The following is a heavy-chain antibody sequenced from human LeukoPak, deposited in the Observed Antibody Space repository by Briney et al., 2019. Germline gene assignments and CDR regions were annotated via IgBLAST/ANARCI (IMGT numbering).Heavy chain of an antibody. Sequence: PSETLSLTCGFYGGSFSGYSWSWVRQPPGKGLEWIGEINDSGSTNYNPSLKSRVTISVDTSKNQFSLKLSSVTAADTAVYYCARYSSGWKQFYYYYGMDVWGQGTTVTVSS. V-gene: IGHV4-34*01. CDR1: GGSFSGYS. J-gene: IGHJ6*02. CDR2: INDSGST. D-gene: IGHD6-19*01. CDR3: ARYSSGWKQFYYYYGMDV.